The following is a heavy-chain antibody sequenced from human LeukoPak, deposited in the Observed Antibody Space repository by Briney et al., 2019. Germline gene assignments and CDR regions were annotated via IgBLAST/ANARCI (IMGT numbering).Heavy chain of an antibody. Sequence: GGSLRLSCAVSGFDISNFWMSWVRQAPGKGLEWVSAISGSGGSTYYADSVKGRFTISRDNSKNTLYLQMNSLRAEDTAVYYCAKYSSSSYYYGMDVWGQGTTVTVSS. D-gene: IGHD6-6*01. CDR1: GFDISNFW. V-gene: IGHV3-23*01. J-gene: IGHJ6*02. CDR2: ISGSGGST. CDR3: AKYSSSSYYYGMDV.